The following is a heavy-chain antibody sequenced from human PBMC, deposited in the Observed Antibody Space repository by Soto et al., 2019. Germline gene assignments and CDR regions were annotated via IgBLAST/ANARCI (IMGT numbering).Heavy chain of an antibody. Sequence: GGSLRLSCAASGFTFSYHAMSWVRQAPGKGLQWVSGISGSGGRTIYADSVKGRFTISRDSSKNTLYLQMNSLRADDTAIYYCAKSTAAGSFLGDYWGQGTLVTVSS. J-gene: IGHJ4*02. D-gene: IGHD6-13*01. CDR2: ISGSGGRT. CDR3: AKSTAAGSFLGDY. CDR1: GFTFSYHA. V-gene: IGHV3-23*01.